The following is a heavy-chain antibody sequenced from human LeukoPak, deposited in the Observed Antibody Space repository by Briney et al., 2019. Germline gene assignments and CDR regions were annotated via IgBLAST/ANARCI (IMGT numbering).Heavy chain of an antibody. CDR1: GGSISSGDYY. V-gene: IGHV4-31*03. CDR3: ARMAATVTTKGDY. J-gene: IGHJ4*02. CDR2: IYYSGST. D-gene: IGHD4-17*01. Sequence: SETLSLTCTVSGGSISSGDYYWSWIRQHPGKGLEWIGYIYYSGSTYYNPSLKSRVTISVDTSKNQFSLKLSSVTAADTAVYYCARMAATVTTKGDYWGQGTLVTDSS.